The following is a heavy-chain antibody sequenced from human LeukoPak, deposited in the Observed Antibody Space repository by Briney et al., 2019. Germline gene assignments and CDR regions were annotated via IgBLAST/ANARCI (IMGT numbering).Heavy chain of an antibody. CDR2: ISNDGNNE. CDR3: AKGKEGYNAYFDY. V-gene: IGHV3-30-3*01. Sequence: GRSLRLSCAASGFTFRSYAMHWVRQAPGKGLEWVAVISNDGNNEYYADSVKGRFTISRDNSKNTLYLQMNSLRAEDTAVYYCAKGKEGYNAYFDYWGQGTLVTVSS. CDR1: GFTFRSYA. J-gene: IGHJ4*02. D-gene: IGHD5-24*01.